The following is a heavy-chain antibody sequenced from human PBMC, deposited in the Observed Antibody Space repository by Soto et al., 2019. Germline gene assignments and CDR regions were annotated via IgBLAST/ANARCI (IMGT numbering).Heavy chain of an antibody. J-gene: IGHJ6*02. V-gene: IGHV3-21*01. CDR2: ISSSSSYI. Sequence: EVQLVESGGGLVQPGRSLRLSCAASGFTFDDYAMHWVRQAPGKGLEWVSSISSSSSYIYYADSVKGRFTISRDNAKNSLYLQMNSLRAEDTAVYYCARADSYRGYGMDVWGQGTTVTVSS. CDR1: GFTFDDYA. D-gene: IGHD1-26*01. CDR3: ARADSYRGYGMDV.